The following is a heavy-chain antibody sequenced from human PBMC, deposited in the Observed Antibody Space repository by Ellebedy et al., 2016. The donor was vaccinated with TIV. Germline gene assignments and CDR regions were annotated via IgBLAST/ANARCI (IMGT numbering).Heavy chain of an antibody. Sequence: SETLSLXXTVSGGSISSGGYYWSWIRQHPGKGLEWIGYIYYSGSTYYNPSLKSRVTISVDTSKNQFSLKLSSVTAADTAVYYCARDKVVVAANDAFDIWGQGTMVTVSS. CDR2: IYYSGST. D-gene: IGHD2-15*01. V-gene: IGHV4-31*03. J-gene: IGHJ3*02. CDR1: GGSISSGGYY. CDR3: ARDKVVVAANDAFDI.